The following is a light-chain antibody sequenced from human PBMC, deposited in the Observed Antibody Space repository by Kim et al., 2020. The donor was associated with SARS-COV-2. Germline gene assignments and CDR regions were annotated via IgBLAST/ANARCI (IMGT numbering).Light chain of an antibody. Sequence: EIVLTQSPGTLSLSPGERATLSCRASQSVSSSYLAWYQQKPGQAPRLLIYGASSRATGIPDRFSGSGSGTDFTLTISRLEPEDFAVYYCQQYGSSRGPITFGQGTRLEIK. V-gene: IGKV3-20*01. CDR2: GAS. CDR1: QSVSSSY. J-gene: IGKJ5*01. CDR3: QQYGSSRGPIT.